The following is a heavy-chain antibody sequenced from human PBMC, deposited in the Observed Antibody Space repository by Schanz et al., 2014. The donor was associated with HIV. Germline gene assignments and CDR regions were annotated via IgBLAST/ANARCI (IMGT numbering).Heavy chain of an antibody. J-gene: IGHJ4*02. CDR2: INPFSGGT. Sequence: QVQLVQSGAEVKKPGSSVKVSCKASGYSFIGYYMHWVRQAPGKGLEWMGKINPFSGGTSYAQKFQGRVTMTRDTSTSTVYMELSSLRSEDTAVYYCARSITWLQSELDYWGQGTLVTVSS. CDR1: GYSFIGYY. CDR3: ARSITWLQSELDY. V-gene: IGHV1-46*01. D-gene: IGHD5-12*01.